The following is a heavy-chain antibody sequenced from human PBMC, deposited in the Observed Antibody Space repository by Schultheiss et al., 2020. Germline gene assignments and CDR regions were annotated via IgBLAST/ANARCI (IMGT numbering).Heavy chain of an antibody. J-gene: IGHJ4*02. Sequence: GGSLRLSCTASGFTFGDYAMSWFRQAPGKGLEWVSSISSSSSYIYYADSVKGRFTISRDNAKNSLYLQMNSLKTEDTAVYYCTTTLEYSSSYGTHFDYWGQGTLVNV. V-gene: IGHV3-21*03. CDR3: TTTLEYSSSYGTHFDY. CDR1: GFTFGDYA. CDR2: ISSSSSYI. D-gene: IGHD6-6*01.